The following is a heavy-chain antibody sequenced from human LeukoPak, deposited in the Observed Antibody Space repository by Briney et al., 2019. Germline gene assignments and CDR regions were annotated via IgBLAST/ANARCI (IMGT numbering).Heavy chain of an antibody. J-gene: IGHJ6*03. Sequence: GGSLRLSGAASGFTFSSYWMSWVRQAPGKGLEWVVNIKQDGSEKYYVDSVKGRFTISRDNAKNSLYLQMNSLRAEDTAVYYCARLDDFWSGYWGNYYYYMDVWGKGTTVTVSS. D-gene: IGHD3-3*01. CDR1: GFTFSSYW. V-gene: IGHV3-7*01. CDR2: IKQDGSEK. CDR3: ARLDDFWSGYWGNYYYYMDV.